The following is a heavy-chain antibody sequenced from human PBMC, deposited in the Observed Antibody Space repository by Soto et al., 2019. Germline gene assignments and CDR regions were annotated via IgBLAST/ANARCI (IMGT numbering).Heavy chain of an antibody. CDR2: IIPIFGTA. CDR3: ASPTKPLYCYYGMDV. CDR1: GGTFSSYA. J-gene: IGHJ6*02. Sequence: QVQLVQSGAEVKKPGSSVKVSCKASGGTFSSYAISWVRQAPGQGLEWMGGIIPIFGTASYAQKFQGRVPITADESTSTAYMELSSLRSEDTAVYYCASPTKPLYCYYGMDVWGQGTTVTVSS. D-gene: IGHD1-1*01. V-gene: IGHV1-69*12.